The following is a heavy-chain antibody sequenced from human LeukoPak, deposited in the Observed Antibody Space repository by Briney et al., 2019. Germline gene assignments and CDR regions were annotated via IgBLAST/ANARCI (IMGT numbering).Heavy chain of an antibody. J-gene: IGHJ4*02. CDR3: AIVYDSGAYYGGQRGGGIDY. CDR2: GDYSGGT. D-gene: IGHD3-22*01. Sequence: SETLSLTCTVSGDSFSSVTDYWAWIRQPPGKGLEWIASGDYSGGTYYNPSLESRVAISADMSKNQFSLKLTSVTGADTAVYYCAIVYDSGAYYGGQRGGGIDYWGQGTLVTVSS. V-gene: IGHV4-39*07. CDR1: GDSFSSVTDY.